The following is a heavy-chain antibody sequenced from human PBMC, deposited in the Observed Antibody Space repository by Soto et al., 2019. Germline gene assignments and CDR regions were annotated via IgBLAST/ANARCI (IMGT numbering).Heavy chain of an antibody. CDR1: GASVSCFY. Sequence: SETLSLTCTVSGASVSCFYWSWIRKSAGKGLEGIGRIYATGTTDYNPSLKSRVMMSVDTSKKQFSLKLRSGTAADTAVYYCVRDGTKTLRDWFDPWGQGMSVTVSS. CDR2: IYATGTT. V-gene: IGHV4-4*07. CDR3: VRDGTKTLRDWFDP. D-gene: IGHD1-1*01. J-gene: IGHJ5*02.